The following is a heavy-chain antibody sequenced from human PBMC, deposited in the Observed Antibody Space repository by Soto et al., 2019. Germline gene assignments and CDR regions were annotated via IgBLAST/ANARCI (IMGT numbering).Heavy chain of an antibody. CDR3: ASFSGYSSGWATRYCFDY. CDR1: GFTFRRYW. CDR2: IKQEGSEK. V-gene: IGHV3-7*01. Sequence: GGALRLSWAASGFTFRRYWMRWVRQAPGKGVEWVANIKQEGSEKYYGDSVKGRFTISRDNAKNSLYLQITRLRAEDTAVDYCASFSGYSSGWATRYCFDYWGQGTLVTVSS. D-gene: IGHD6-19*01. J-gene: IGHJ4*02.